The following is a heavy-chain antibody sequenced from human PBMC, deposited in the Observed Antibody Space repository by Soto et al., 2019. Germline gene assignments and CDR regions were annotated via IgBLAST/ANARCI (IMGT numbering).Heavy chain of an antibody. CDR1: GFTFSSYS. V-gene: IGHV3-21*01. Sequence: PGGSLRLSCAASGFTFSSYSMNWVRQAPGKGLEWVSSISSSSSSYIYYADSVKGRFTISRDNAKNSLYLQMNSLRAEDTAVYYCARDQEYQLPGGGYYDGMDVSGQGTTVTGSS. D-gene: IGHD2-2*01. CDR3: ARDQEYQLPGGGYYDGMDV. CDR2: ISSSSSSYI. J-gene: IGHJ6*02.